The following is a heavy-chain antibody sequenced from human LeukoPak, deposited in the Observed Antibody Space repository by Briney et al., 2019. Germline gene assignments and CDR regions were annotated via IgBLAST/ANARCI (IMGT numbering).Heavy chain of an antibody. Sequence: ASVKVSCKASGYTFTGYYMHWVRQAPGQGLEWMGWINPNSGGTNYAQKFQGRVTMTRDTSISTAYMELSRLRSDDTAVYYCARDRPLYNWKRRSTYWFGPWGQGTLVTVSS. CDR1: GYTFTGYY. D-gene: IGHD1-20*01. CDR3: ARDRPLYNWKRRSTYWFGP. CDR2: INPNSGGT. J-gene: IGHJ5*02. V-gene: IGHV1-2*02.